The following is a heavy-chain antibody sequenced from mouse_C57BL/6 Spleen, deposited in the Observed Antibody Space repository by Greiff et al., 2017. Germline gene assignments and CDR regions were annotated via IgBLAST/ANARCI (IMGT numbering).Heavy chain of an antibody. J-gene: IGHJ1*03. D-gene: IGHD1-1*01. Sequence: QVQLQQSGPELVKPGASVKISCKASGYSFTSYYIHWVKQRPGQGLEWIGWIYPGSGNTKYNEKFKGKATLTADTSSSTAYMQLSSLTSEDSAVCYCARGADYYGSSYGYFDVWGTGTTVTVSS. CDR3: ARGADYYGSSYGYFDV. V-gene: IGHV1-66*01. CDR1: GYSFTSYY. CDR2: IYPGSGNT.